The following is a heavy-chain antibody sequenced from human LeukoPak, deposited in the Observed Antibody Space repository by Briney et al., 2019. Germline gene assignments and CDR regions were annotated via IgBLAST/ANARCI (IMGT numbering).Heavy chain of an antibody. CDR1: GFTFSSYA. D-gene: IGHD6-13*01. CDR3: AREGIAAAGTGGDY. V-gene: IGHV3-21*01. CDR2: ISSSSCYI. Sequence: GGSLRLSCAASGFTFSSYAMSWVHQAPGKGLEWVSSISSSSCYIYYADSVKGRFTISRDNAKNSLYLQMNSLRAEDTAVYYCAREGIAAAGTGGDYWGQGTLVTVSS. J-gene: IGHJ4*02.